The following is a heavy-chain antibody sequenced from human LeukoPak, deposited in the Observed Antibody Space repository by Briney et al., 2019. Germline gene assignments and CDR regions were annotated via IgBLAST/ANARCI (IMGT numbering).Heavy chain of an antibody. CDR1: GGSITGHY. Sequence: SETLSLTCTVSGGSITGHYWTWSRQSPGKGLEWIGFVYDNGNTNYNSSLQSRVTMSVDTSTNQLSLKMTSVTAADTAIYYCARVFRGVATSNWFDPWGQGTLVTVSS. CDR3: ARVFRGVATSNWFDP. D-gene: IGHD3-3*01. CDR2: VYDNGNT. V-gene: IGHV4-59*11. J-gene: IGHJ5*02.